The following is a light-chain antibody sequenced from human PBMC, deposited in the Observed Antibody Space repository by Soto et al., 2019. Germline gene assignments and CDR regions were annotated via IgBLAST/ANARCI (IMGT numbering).Light chain of an antibody. CDR2: DAS. V-gene: IGKV1-27*01. J-gene: IGKJ4*01. CDR1: QGISIY. CDR3: QKYNGAPLT. Sequence: DIQMTQSPSSLSASVGDRVTIACRASQGISIYLAWYQQKPGKVPQLLIYDASTLQSVGPSRLSGSGSGTDFTLTISGLQPEDVATYYCQKYNGAPLTFGGGTKVEIK.